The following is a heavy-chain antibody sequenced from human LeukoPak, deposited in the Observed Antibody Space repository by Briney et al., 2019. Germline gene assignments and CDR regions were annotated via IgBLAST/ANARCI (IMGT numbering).Heavy chain of an antibody. V-gene: IGHV4-34*01. J-gene: IGHJ4*02. CDR1: DGSFSGYY. D-gene: IGHD2-21*02. CDR2: INHSGST. Sequence: SETLSLTCAVYDGSFSGYYWSWIRQPPGKGLEWIGEINHSGSTNYNPSLKSRVTISLDTSKSQFSLKVRYVTAADTAVYYCARAYCVGDCTVLHIYFDNWGQGTLVTVSS. CDR3: ARAYCVGDCTVLHIYFDN.